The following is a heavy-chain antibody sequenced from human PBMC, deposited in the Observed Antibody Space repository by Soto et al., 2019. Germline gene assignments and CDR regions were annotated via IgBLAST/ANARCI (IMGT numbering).Heavy chain of an antibody. CDR1: GVTFSSYA. CDR2: ISGSGGST. CDR3: AKDDPKGVFGVVISGLNWFDP. V-gene: IGHV3-23*01. Sequence: PGGSLILSCAASGVTFSSYAMSWVRQAPGKGLEWVSAISGSGGSTYYADSVKGRFTISRDNSKNTLYLQMNSLRAEDTAVYYCAKDDPKGVFGVVISGLNWFDPWGQGTLVTVSS. D-gene: IGHD3-3*01. J-gene: IGHJ5*02.